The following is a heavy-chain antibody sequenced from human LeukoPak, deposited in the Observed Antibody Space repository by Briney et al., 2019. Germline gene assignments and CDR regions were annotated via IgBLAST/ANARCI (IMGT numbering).Heavy chain of an antibody. V-gene: IGHV3-48*04. CDR1: GFTFSSYS. D-gene: IGHD3-22*01. J-gene: IGHJ4*02. Sequence: GGSLRLSCAASGFTFSSYSINWVRQAPGKGLEWVSYIGSSSSTIYYADSVKGRFTISRDNAKNSLYLQMNSLRAEDTAVYFCAKRGVVIRVILVGFHKEAYYFDSWGQGALVTVSS. CDR3: AKRGVVIRVILVGFHKEAYYFDS. CDR2: IGSSSSTI.